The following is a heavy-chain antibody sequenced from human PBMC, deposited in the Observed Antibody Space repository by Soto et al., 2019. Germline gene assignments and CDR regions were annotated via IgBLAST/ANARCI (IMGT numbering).Heavy chain of an antibody. CDR2: ISPSTSHI. CDR1: GFTFSSCT. Sequence: EVHLVESGGGLVKPGGSLRLSCAVSGFTFSSCTMNWVRQAPGKGLEWVSSISPSTSHIYYADSVKGRFTSTSDNDKSTLSLQMNSLRAEDTAVYYCSGCSGGACHQNYGMDVWGQGTTVTVSS. V-gene: IGHV3-21*01. D-gene: IGHD2-15*01. J-gene: IGHJ6*02. CDR3: SGCSGGACHQNYGMDV.